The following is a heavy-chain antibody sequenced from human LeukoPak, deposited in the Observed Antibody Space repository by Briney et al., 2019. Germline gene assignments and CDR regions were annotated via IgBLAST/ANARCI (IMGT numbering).Heavy chain of an antibody. D-gene: IGHD3-9*01. Sequence: PSETLSLTCSVSGYSISSGYYWGWIRQPPGKGLEWIGSIYQSGTTSYNPSLKSRVTISVDTSENQFSLKLSSVTAADTAVYYCASRLRYFDWLLFQSEGHAFDIWGQGTMVTVSS. J-gene: IGHJ3*02. V-gene: IGHV4-38-2*02. CDR1: GYSISSGYY. CDR3: ASRLRYFDWLLFQSEGHAFDI. CDR2: IYQSGTT.